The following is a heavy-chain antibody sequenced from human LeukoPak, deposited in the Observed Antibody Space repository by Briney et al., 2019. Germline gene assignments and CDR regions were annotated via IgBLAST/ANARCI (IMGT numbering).Heavy chain of an antibody. Sequence: PSETLSLTCTVSGGSISSYYWSWIRQPAGKGLEWIGRIYTTGSTNYNPSLKGRVIMSVDTSKNQISLKLSSVTAADTAVYYCARGNSGSGSYYPWGQGALVTVSS. J-gene: IGHJ5*02. CDR3: ARGNSGSGSYYP. V-gene: IGHV4-4*07. CDR2: IYTTGST. D-gene: IGHD3-10*01. CDR1: GGSISSYY.